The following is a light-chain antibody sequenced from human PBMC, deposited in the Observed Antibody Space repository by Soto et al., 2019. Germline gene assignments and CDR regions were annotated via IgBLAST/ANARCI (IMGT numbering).Light chain of an antibody. CDR3: SSYAGGYTHV. Sequence: QSALTQPPSASGSPGQSVTISCTGTSSDVGAYNYVSWYQQHPGKAPKLMIYEVTNRPSGVSNRFSGSKSGNTASLTISGLQAEDEADYYCSSYAGGYTHVFGTGTKVTVL. J-gene: IGLJ1*01. V-gene: IGLV2-8*01. CDR1: SSDVGAYNY. CDR2: EVT.